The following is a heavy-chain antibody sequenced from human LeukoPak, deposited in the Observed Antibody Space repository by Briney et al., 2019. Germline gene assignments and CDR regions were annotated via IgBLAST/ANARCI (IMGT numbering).Heavy chain of an antibody. D-gene: IGHD3-9*01. CDR2: ISGSGGST. Sequence: PGGSLRPSCAASGFTFSSYAMSWVRQAPGKGLEWVSAISGSGGSTYYADSVKGRFTISRDNSKNTLYLQMNSLRAEDTAVYYCAKGRNPRYDIPGGNWFDPWGQGTLVTVSS. V-gene: IGHV3-23*01. J-gene: IGHJ5*02. CDR1: GFTFSSYA. CDR3: AKGRNPRYDIPGGNWFDP.